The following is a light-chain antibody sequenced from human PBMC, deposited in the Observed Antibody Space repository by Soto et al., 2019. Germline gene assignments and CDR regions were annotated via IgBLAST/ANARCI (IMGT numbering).Light chain of an antibody. CDR3: QQANRFPLT. CDR2: AAS. CDR1: QGITSW. Sequence: DIQMTESASSMSATLGARVTIPSRASQGITSWLAWYQQRPGRAPKSISYAASILESGVPSRCTGSGSRTNFTLTISDLRPEDFETYFCQQANRFPLTVGQGTRLEIK. V-gene: IGKV1-12*01. J-gene: IGKJ5*01.